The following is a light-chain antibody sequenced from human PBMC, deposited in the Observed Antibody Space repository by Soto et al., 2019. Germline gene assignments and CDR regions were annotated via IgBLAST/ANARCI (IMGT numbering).Light chain of an antibody. V-gene: IGLV2-14*01. CDR1: SSDVGGYNY. J-gene: IGLJ1*01. CDR3: SSYTSSSTLV. CDR2: EVS. Sequence: QSALTQPASVSGSPGQSITISCTGTSSDVGGYNYVSWYQQHPGKAPKFMIYEVSNRPSGVSNRFSGSKSGNTASLTISGLQAEDEAAYYCSSYTSSSTLVFGTGTKLTVL.